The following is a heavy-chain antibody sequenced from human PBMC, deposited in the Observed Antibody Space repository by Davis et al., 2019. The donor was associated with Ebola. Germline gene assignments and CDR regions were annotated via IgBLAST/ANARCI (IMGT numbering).Heavy chain of an antibody. Sequence: ASVKVSCKASGYNFTGYYMHWVRQAPGQGLEWMGWINPNSGGTNYAQKFQGWVTMTRDTSISTAYMELSRLRSDDTAVYYCARDPGGLQRDGMDVWGQGTTVTVSS. CDR1: GYNFTGYY. CDR3: ARDPGGLQRDGMDV. V-gene: IGHV1-2*04. D-gene: IGHD3/OR15-3a*01. CDR2: INPNSGGT. J-gene: IGHJ6*02.